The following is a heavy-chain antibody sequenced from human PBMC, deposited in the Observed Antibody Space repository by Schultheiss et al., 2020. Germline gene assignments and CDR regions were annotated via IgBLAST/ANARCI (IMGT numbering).Heavy chain of an antibody. D-gene: IGHD5-12*01. J-gene: IGHJ4*02. CDR3: AKIRVATIGWFDY. V-gene: IGHV3-23*01. Sequence: GGSLRLSCAASGFTFSSYAMHWVRQAPGKGLEWVSAISGSGGSTYYADSVKGRFTISRDNSKNTLYLQMNSLRAEDTAVYYCAKIRVATIGWFDYWGQGTLVTVSS. CDR2: ISGSGGST. CDR1: GFTFSSYA.